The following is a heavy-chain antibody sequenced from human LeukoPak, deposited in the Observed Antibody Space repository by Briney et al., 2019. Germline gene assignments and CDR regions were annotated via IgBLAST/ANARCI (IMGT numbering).Heavy chain of an antibody. V-gene: IGHV4-34*01. CDR3: ARGRQDVTMIVVVMTAVSYYLDV. J-gene: IGHJ6*03. CDR2: INHGEST. CDR1: GGSFSGYY. D-gene: IGHD3-22*01. Sequence: SETLSLTCAVSGGSFSGYYWYWIRQPPGKGLEWIGEINHGESTNYNPSLKSRVTISVDTSKNQFSLKLSSVTAADTAVYYCARGRQDVTMIVVVMTAVSYYLDVWGKGTTVTVS.